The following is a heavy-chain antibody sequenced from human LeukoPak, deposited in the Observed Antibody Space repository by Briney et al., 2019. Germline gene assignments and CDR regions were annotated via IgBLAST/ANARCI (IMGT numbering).Heavy chain of an antibody. CDR3: ARNIMITFGGVIVTYDAFDI. D-gene: IGHD3-16*02. V-gene: IGHV1-2*02. J-gene: IGHJ3*02. CDR1: GYTFTGYY. Sequence: GASAKVSCKASGYTFTGYYMHWVRQAPGQGLEWMGWINPNSGGTNYAQKFQGRVTMTRDTSISTAYMELSRLRSDDTAVYYCARNIMITFGGVIVTYDAFDIWGQGTMVTVSS. CDR2: INPNSGGT.